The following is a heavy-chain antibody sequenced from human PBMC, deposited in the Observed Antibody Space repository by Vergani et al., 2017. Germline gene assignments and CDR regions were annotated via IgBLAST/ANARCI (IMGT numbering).Heavy chain of an antibody. CDR3: ARRDIWSLQNYYYYYYMDV. Sequence: QVQLVESGGGVVQPGRSLRLSCAASGFTFSSYGMHWVRQAPGKGLEWVAVISYDGSNKYYADSVKGRFTISRDNSKNTLYLQMNSLRAEDTAVYYCARRDIWSLQNYYYYYYMDVWGKGTTVTVSS. CDR2: ISYDGSNK. J-gene: IGHJ6*03. V-gene: IGHV3-30*03. CDR1: GFTFSSYG. D-gene: IGHD3-10*01.